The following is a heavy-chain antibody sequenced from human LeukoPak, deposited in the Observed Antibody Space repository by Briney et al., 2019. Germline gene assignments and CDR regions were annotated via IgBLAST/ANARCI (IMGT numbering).Heavy chain of an antibody. CDR3: ARMATVLDY. J-gene: IGHJ4*02. D-gene: IGHD5-24*01. Sequence: GGSLRLSCAASGFTFSSYAMSWVRQAPGKGLEWVSTISAGGDSTYYADSVKGRFSISRDNSKNTLYLQMNSLRAEDTAVYYCARMATVLDYWGQGTLVTVSS. CDR1: GFTFSSYA. V-gene: IGHV3-23*01. CDR2: ISAGGDST.